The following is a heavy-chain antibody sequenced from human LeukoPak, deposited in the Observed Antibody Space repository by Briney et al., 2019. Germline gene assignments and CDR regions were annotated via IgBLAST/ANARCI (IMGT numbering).Heavy chain of an antibody. Sequence: ASVKVSCKASGYTLTSYYMHWVRQAPGQGLEWMGIINPSGGSTTYAQKFQGRVTMTRDTSTSTVYMELSSLRSEDTAVYYCARRTLNWELDYWGQGTLVTVSS. CDR3: ARRTLNWELDY. J-gene: IGHJ4*02. V-gene: IGHV1-46*01. D-gene: IGHD7-27*01. CDR2: INPSGGST. CDR1: GYTLTSYY.